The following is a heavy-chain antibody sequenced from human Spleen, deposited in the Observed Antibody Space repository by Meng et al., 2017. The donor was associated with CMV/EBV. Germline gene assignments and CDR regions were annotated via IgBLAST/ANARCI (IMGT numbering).Heavy chain of an antibody. CDR1: FSFSSYG. CDR2: ILYDGSNK. D-gene: IGHD3-10*01. CDR3: AKGLVYGSGSFYAFDI. J-gene: IGHJ3*02. V-gene: IGHV3-30*18. Sequence: FSFSSYGMRWVRQAPGKGLEWVAVILYDGSNKYYADSVTGRFTISSDNSKNTLYLQMNSLRAEDTAVYYCAKGLVYGSGSFYAFDIWGQGTMVTVSS.